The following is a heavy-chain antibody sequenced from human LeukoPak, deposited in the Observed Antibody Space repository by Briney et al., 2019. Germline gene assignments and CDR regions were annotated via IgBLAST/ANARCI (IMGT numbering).Heavy chain of an antibody. CDR1: GFTVNANY. CDR2: INTAGST. J-gene: IGHJ4*02. Sequence: GGSLRLSCAASGFTVNANYMSWVRQAPGGGLEFVSLINTAGSTSYADSVQGRFSVSRVNSRNRVYLQMGSLRVEDTAVYYCARVASDSNGWYHFDDWGQGALVIVSS. V-gene: IGHV3-53*01. CDR3: ARVASDSNGWYHFDD. D-gene: IGHD6-19*01.